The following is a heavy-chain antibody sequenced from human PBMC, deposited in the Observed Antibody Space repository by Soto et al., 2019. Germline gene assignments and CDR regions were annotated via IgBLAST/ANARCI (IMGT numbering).Heavy chain of an antibody. D-gene: IGHD2-21*02. CDR3: AGPINCGGDCDLDRFDY. CDR2: ISSSGSTI. J-gene: IGHJ4*02. CDR1: GFTFSDYY. V-gene: IGHV3-11*01. Sequence: PGGSLRLSCAASGFTFSDYYMSWIRQAPGKGLEWVSYISSSGSTIYYADSVKGRFTISRDNAKNSLYLQMNSLRAEDTAVYYCAGPINCGGDCDLDRFDYWGQGTLVTVSS.